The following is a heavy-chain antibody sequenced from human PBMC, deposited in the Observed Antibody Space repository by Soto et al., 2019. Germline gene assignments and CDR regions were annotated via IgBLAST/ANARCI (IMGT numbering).Heavy chain of an antibody. CDR2: INPSGGST. V-gene: IGHV1-46*03. Sequence: ASVKVSCKASGYTFTSYYMHWVRQAPGQGLEWMGIINPSGGSTSYAQKYQGRVTMTRDTSTSTVYMELSSLRSEDTVVYYCARDGYCSSTSCYAPYYYYYMGVWGKGTTVTVSS. CDR1: GYTFTSYY. CDR3: ARDGYCSSTSCYAPYYYYYMGV. D-gene: IGHD2-2*01. J-gene: IGHJ6*03.